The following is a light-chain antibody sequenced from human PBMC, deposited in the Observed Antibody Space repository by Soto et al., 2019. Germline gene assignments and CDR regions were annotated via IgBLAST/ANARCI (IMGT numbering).Light chain of an antibody. CDR2: DST. V-gene: IGKV3-11*01. CDR3: QQRNVWPPIT. J-gene: IGKJ5*01. Sequence: EIVLTKSPTTLFLSPGERTTLSFRASQSIHTSLAWYQQKSGKPPRLVIYDSTLRANGVPDRFGGSRSGTEFTLTINSLEPEDFAVYYCQQRNVWPPITFGQGTRLEIK. CDR1: QSIHTS.